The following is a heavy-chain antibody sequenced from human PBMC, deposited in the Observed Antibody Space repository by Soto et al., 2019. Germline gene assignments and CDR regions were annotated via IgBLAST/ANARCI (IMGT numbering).Heavy chain of an antibody. CDR2: ISGSGSPT. V-gene: IGHV3-23*01. Sequence: SCAASGFSIGGYAMTWVRQAPGRGLEWVSAISGSGSPTYYADSVKGRFTISRDNSKNTLYLQMNSLRADDTAVYYCARDMSGGTYNYYYGMDVWGQGTTVTVSS. CDR3: ARDMSGGTYNYYYGMDV. CDR1: GFSIGGYA. J-gene: IGHJ6*02. D-gene: IGHD1-26*01.